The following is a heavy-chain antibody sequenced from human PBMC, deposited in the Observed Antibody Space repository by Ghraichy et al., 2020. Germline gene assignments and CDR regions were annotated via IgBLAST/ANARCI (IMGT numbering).Heavy chain of an antibody. CDR3: AKDSSGWYASLSYFYYGMDV. CDR1: GFTFSNFG. V-gene: IGHV3-30*18. D-gene: IGHD6-19*01. CDR2: ISYDGSKK. J-gene: IGHJ6*02. Sequence: LNISCAASGFTFSNFGMHWVRQAPGKGLEWVALISYDGSKKYYTDSVKGRFTISRDNSKNTLYLQMNSLRAEDTAIYYCAKDSSGWYASLSYFYYGMDVWGQGTTVTVSS.